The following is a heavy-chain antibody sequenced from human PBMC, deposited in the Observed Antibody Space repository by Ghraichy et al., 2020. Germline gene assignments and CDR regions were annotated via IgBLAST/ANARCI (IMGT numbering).Heavy chain of an antibody. D-gene: IGHD3-16*01. J-gene: IGHJ6*03. CDR1: GFTFSSHW. CDR2: IRKDGGET. Sequence: SCAASGFTFSSHWMSWVRQPPGKGLEWVANIRKDGGETHYVDSVKGRFTISRDNAKNSLYLQMNSLRAEDTAVYYCAKGQDYVASLHYYYYMDVWGNGTTVTVSS. V-gene: IGHV3-7*01. CDR3: AKGQDYVASLHYYYYMDV.